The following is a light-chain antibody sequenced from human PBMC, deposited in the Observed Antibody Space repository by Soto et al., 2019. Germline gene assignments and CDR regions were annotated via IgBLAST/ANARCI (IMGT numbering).Light chain of an antibody. Sequence: EIVLTQSPGTRSLSPGERATLSCRASQSVSSSYLAWYQQKPGQAPRLLIYGASSRATGIPDRFSGSGSGTDFTITISRLEPEEFAVYYCQQYGSAPPWTFGQGTKVEIK. V-gene: IGKV3-20*01. CDR2: GAS. CDR3: QQYGSAPPWT. CDR1: QSVSSSY. J-gene: IGKJ1*01.